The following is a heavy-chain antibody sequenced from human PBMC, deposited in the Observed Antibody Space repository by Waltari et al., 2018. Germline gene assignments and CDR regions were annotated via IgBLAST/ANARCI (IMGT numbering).Heavy chain of an antibody. CDR3: ASEVVPPHTVVVNWYDP. V-gene: IGHV7-4-1*02. CDR1: GYSFSSYA. D-gene: IGHD2-2*01. CDR2: ILTISGNP. Sequence: QVQLVQSGSELRRPGASVKVSCKASGYSFSSYAINWLRQAPGQGLELMGWILTISGNPTYLQGFTRRFDFSFDTSVSTAYLQINSLKAEDTAVYYCASEVVPPHTVVVNWYDPWGQGTLVTVSS. J-gene: IGHJ5*02.